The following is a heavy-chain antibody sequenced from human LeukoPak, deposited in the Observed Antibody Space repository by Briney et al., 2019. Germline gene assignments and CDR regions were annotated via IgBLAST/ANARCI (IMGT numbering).Heavy chain of an antibody. J-gene: IGHJ3*02. Sequence: ASVKVSCKASGYTFTSYGFSWVRQAPGQGLEWMGWISAYNGNTNYAQKLQGRVTMTTDTSTSTAYMELRSLRSDDTAVYYCARELTPWNVRGVVIDAFDIWGQGTMVTVSS. CDR3: ARELTPWNVRGVVIDAFDI. CDR1: GYTFTSYG. CDR2: ISAYNGNT. D-gene: IGHD3-10*02. V-gene: IGHV1-18*01.